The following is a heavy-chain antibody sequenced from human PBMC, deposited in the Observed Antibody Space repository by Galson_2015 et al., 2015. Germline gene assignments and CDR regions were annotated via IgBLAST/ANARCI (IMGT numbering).Heavy chain of an antibody. D-gene: IGHD3-10*01. V-gene: IGHV3-15*01. CDR2: IRRTTDGGKT. CDR1: GFTFRHGC. J-gene: IGHJ4*02. CDR3: TTGEGFGELVDF. Sequence: SLRLSCAASGFTFRHGCMSWVRQAPGKGLGWVGRIRRTTDGGKTAYAAPVKDSFTSSRDDSKLTLYLKMNSLKTEDTAVYYCTTGEGFGELVDFWGQGTLVTVS.